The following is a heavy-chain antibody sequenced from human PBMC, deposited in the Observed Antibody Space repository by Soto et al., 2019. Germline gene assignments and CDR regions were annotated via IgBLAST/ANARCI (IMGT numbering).Heavy chain of an antibody. D-gene: IGHD6-13*01. CDR2: VYYTGNT. CDR1: GGSISSYF. CDR3: ARDLAAVPRAFDY. Sequence: QVKLQESGTGLLKPSETLSLTCTVSGGSISSYFYIWFRQPPGKGLEWIGSVYYTGNTDYNPSLTSRVTISVDTSKTQLSLNLRSVTAADTAVYYCARDLAAVPRAFDYWGRGTLVTVSS. V-gene: IGHV4-59*01. J-gene: IGHJ4*02.